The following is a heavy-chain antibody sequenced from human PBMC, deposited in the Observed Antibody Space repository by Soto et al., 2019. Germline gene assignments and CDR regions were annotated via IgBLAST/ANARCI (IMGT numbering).Heavy chain of an antibody. D-gene: IGHD3-22*01. Sequence: XETLSLTCTVSGGSISSYYWSWIRQPPGKGLEWIGYIYYSGSTNYNPSLKSRVTISVDTSKNQFSLKLSSVTAADTAVYYCASTRMIVAHFDYWGQGTLVTVSS. CDR2: IYYSGST. V-gene: IGHV4-59*08. J-gene: IGHJ4*02. CDR3: ASTRMIVAHFDY. CDR1: GGSISSYY.